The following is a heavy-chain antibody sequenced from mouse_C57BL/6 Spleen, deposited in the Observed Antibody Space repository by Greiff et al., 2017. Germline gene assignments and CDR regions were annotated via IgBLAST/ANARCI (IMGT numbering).Heavy chain of an antibody. D-gene: IGHD2-1*01. CDR2: IDPSDSET. CDR1: GYTFTSYW. J-gene: IGHJ1*03. V-gene: IGHV1-52*01. CDR3: ARSYCNAWYFDV. Sequence: QVQLQQPGAELVRPGSSVKLSCKASGYTFTSYWMHWVKQRPIQGLEWIGNIDPSDSETHYNQKFKDKDTLTVDKSSSTAYMQLSSLTSEDSAVXYCARSYCNAWYFDVWGTGTTVTVSS.